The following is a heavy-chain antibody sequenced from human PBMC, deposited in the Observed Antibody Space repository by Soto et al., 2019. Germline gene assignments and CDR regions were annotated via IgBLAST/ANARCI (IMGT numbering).Heavy chain of an antibody. CDR2: INHSGST. CDR3: ARSLVKGEFDY. J-gene: IGHJ4*02. Sequence: QVQLQQWGAGLLKPSETLSITCAVYGGAFSGYYWSWIRQPPGKGLEWIGEINHSGSTNYNPSLRCRVTISVETSKTQFSLKRSSVTAADTAVYYCARSLVKGEFDYWGQGTLVTVSS. D-gene: IGHD3-16*01. CDR1: GGAFSGYY. V-gene: IGHV4-34*01.